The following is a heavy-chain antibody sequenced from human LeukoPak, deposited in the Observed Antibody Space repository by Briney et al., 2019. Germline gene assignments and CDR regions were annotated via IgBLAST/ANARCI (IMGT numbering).Heavy chain of an antibody. CDR3: ARDLRGVFDY. V-gene: IGHV3-7*01. CDR1: GFTFTGHG. D-gene: IGHD3-10*01. Sequence: GGSLRLSCAASGFTFTGHGMGWVRQAPGKGLEWVANMNQDGSEIYYVDSVKGRFTISRDNAKTSVYLQMNSLRVEDAAVYYCARDLRGVFDYWGQGTLVTVAS. J-gene: IGHJ4*02. CDR2: MNQDGSEI.